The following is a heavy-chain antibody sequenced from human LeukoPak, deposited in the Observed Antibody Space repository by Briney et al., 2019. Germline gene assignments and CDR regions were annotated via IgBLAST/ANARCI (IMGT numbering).Heavy chain of an antibody. D-gene: IGHD3-10*01. Sequence: PGGSLRLSCAASGFTFSSYSMNWVRQAPGKGLEWVSSISSSSSYIYYADSVKGRFTISRDNAKNSLYLQMNSLRAEDTAVYYCARESVRGSGVGLDIWGQGTMVTVSS. CDR2: ISSSSSYI. CDR3: ARESVRGSGVGLDI. J-gene: IGHJ3*02. V-gene: IGHV3-21*01. CDR1: GFTFSSYS.